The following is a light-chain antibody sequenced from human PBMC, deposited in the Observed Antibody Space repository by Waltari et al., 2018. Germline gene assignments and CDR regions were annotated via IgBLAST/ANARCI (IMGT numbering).Light chain of an antibody. J-gene: IGKJ4*01. CDR1: QSVSNH. CDR2: DAS. V-gene: IGKV3-11*01. Sequence: EIVLTQSPATLSLSPGERATLSCRASQSVSNHLAWYQQKPGQAPRLLIYDASNRATGIPARFSGSGSGTDFTLTISSLEPEDFAAYYCQQRSNWPPLTFGGGTKVEMK. CDR3: QQRSNWPPLT.